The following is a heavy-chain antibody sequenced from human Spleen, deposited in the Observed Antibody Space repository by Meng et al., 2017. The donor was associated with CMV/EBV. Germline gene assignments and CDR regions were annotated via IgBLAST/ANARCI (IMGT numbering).Heavy chain of an antibody. V-gene: IGHV1-2*02. J-gene: IGHJ2*01. CDR1: GYTFTGYY. Sequence: QMQLVQSGAEVKKPGASVKVSCKASGYTFTGYYMHWVRQAPGQGLEWMGWIKPNSGGTNYAQKFHGRVTMTRDTSISTAYMELSGLTSDDTAVYYCAREGLVGDLRYFDLWGRGTLVTVSS. CDR2: IKPNSGGT. CDR3: AREGLVGDLRYFDL. D-gene: IGHD3-16*01.